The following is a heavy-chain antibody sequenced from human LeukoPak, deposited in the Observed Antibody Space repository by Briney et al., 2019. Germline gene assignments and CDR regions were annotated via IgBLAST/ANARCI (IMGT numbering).Heavy chain of an antibody. CDR2: INGSGNT. D-gene: IGHD6-13*01. CDR3: ARGRYLTTLGGAAAGFLDY. V-gene: IGHV4-34*01. J-gene: IGHJ4*02. CDR1: GGSFSGYY. Sequence: SETLSLTCGVYGGSFSGYYWNWIRQSPGKGLEWVGEINGSGNTNYNPSLKSRVTMSVDTSQRQFSLRLTSVRAADRGVYYCARGRYLTTLGGAAAGFLDYWGQGTVVTVSS.